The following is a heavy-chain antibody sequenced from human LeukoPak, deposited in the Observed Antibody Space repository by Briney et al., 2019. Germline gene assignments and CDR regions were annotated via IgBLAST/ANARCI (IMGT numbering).Heavy chain of an antibody. V-gene: IGHV3-66*01. CDR2: IYSGGST. Sequence: GSLRLSCAASGFTVSSNYMSWVRQAPGKGLEWVSVIYSGGSTYYADSVKGRFTISRDNSKNTLYLQMNSLRAEDTAVYYCARGPFGGYYEDAFDIWGQGTMVTVSS. CDR3: ARGPFGGYYEDAFDI. J-gene: IGHJ3*02. CDR1: GFTVSSNY. D-gene: IGHD3-22*01.